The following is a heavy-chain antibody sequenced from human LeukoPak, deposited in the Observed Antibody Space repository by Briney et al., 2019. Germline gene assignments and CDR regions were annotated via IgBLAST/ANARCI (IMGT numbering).Heavy chain of an antibody. Sequence: ASVKVSCKASGYTFTAYYMHWVRQAPGQGLEWMGWINPNSGGTNYAQKFQGRVTMTRDTSISTAYMELSRLRSDGTAVYYCAREALWFGEGIQYYMDVWGKGTTVTVSS. CDR2: INPNSGGT. CDR1: GYTFTAYY. CDR3: AREALWFGEGIQYYMDV. V-gene: IGHV1-2*02. J-gene: IGHJ6*03. D-gene: IGHD3-10*01.